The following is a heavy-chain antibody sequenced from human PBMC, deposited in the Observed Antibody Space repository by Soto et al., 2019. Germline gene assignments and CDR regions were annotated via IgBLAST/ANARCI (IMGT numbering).Heavy chain of an antibody. CDR3: ARAPAAVAGPFDY. J-gene: IGHJ4*02. CDR1: GGSISSGGYS. CDR2: IYHSGST. Sequence: SETLSLTCAVSGGSISSGGYSWSWIRQPPGKGLEWIGYIYHSGSTYYNPSLKSRVTISVDRSKDQFSLKLSSVTAADTAVYYCARAPAAVAGPFDYWGQGTLVTVSS. D-gene: IGHD6-19*01. V-gene: IGHV4-30-2*01.